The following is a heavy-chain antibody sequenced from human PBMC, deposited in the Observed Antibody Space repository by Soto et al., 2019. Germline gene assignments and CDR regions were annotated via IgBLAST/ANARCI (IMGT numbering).Heavy chain of an antibody. J-gene: IGHJ6*02. CDR3: ARDLKVVASKSYSYYGMDV. V-gene: IGHV3-21*01. D-gene: IGHD3-22*01. Sequence: GGSLRLSCSASGFTFSNYTMNWVRQAPGKGLDWVSSISRSSTNIFYADSVKGRFTVSRENAKNVVYLQINSLSAEDTGIYYCARDLKVVASKSYSYYGMDVWGQGTTVTVSS. CDR2: ISRSSTNI. CDR1: GFTFSNYT.